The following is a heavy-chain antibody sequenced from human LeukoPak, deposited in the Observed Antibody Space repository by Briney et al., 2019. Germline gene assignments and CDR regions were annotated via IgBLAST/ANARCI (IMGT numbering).Heavy chain of an antibody. Sequence: ESGGSLRLSCAASGFTFSSYAMNWVRQAPGKGLEWVSTISNSGDRTYYADSVKGRFTISRDNSKNKLYLQMNSLRTEDTAVYYCAKDFVPRGGSYFPGFDYWGQGTLVIVSS. CDR1: GFTFSSYA. CDR2: ISNSGDRT. J-gene: IGHJ4*02. D-gene: IGHD1-26*01. CDR3: AKDFVPRGGSYFPGFDY. V-gene: IGHV3-23*01.